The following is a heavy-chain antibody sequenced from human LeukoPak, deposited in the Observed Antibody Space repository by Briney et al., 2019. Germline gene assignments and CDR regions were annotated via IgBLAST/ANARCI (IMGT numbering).Heavy chain of an antibody. J-gene: IGHJ4*02. Sequence: PGGSLRLSCAASGFTFDDYAMHWVRQAPGKGLEWVSGISWTSGSIAYADSVKGRFTISRDNAKNSLYLQMNSLGTEDTALYYCAKDTVAVVVAARGFDSWGQGTLVTVSS. V-gene: IGHV3-9*01. CDR1: GFTFDDYA. CDR3: AKDTVAVVVAARGFDS. CDR2: ISWTSGSI. D-gene: IGHD2-15*01.